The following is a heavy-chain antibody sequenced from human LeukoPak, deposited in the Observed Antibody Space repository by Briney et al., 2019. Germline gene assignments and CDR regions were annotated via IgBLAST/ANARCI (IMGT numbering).Heavy chain of an antibody. CDR1: GFTFSSYS. Sequence: GGSLRLSCAASGFTFSSYSMNWVRQAPGKGLEWVSYISSSSSTIYYADSVKGRFTISRDKAKKSLYLQMNSLRAEDTAVYYCARGKAFDMDVWGKGTTVTVSS. CDR3: ARGKAFDMDV. V-gene: IGHV3-48*01. D-gene: IGHD3-10*01. J-gene: IGHJ6*03. CDR2: ISSSSSTI.